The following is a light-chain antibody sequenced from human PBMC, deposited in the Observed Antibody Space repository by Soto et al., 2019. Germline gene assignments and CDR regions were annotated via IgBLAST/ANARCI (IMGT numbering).Light chain of an antibody. CDR3: SSYTTSSTYV. CDR1: NSDVGSYNR. CDR2: EVS. J-gene: IGLJ1*01. V-gene: IGLV2-18*02. Sequence: QSALTQPPSVSGSPGQSVTISCTGTNSDVGSYNRVSWYQQTPGTAPKLMIYEVSNRPSGRPDRFSGSKSGNTASLTISGLQAEDEADYYCSSYTTSSTYVFGTGTKVTVL.